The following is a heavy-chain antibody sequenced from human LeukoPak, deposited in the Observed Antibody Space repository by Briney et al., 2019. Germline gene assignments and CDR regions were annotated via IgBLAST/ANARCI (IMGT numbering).Heavy chain of an antibody. CDR3: ARGAAAGTVY. J-gene: IGHJ4*02. D-gene: IGHD6-13*01. Sequence: PGGSLRLSCAASGFTFSSHSMNWVRQAPGKGLEWVSSISSSSSYIYYADSVKGRFTISRDNAKNSLYLQMNSLRAEDTAVYYCARGAAAGTVYWGQGTLVTVSS. CDR1: GFTFSSHS. V-gene: IGHV3-21*01. CDR2: ISSSSSYI.